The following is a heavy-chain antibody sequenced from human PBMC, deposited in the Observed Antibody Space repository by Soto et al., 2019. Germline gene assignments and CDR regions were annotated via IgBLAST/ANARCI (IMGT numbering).Heavy chain of an antibody. J-gene: IGHJ4*02. CDR3: ARHEGNGNVWPLDY. CDR2: INHSGST. D-gene: IGHD2-8*01. Sequence: PSETLSLTCAVYGGSFSGYYWSWIRQPPGKGLEWIGEINHSGSTNYNPSLKSRVTISVDTSKNQFSLKLTSVTAEDTAVYYCARHEGNGNVWPLDYWGQGILVTVSS. CDR1: GGSFSGYY. V-gene: IGHV4-34*01.